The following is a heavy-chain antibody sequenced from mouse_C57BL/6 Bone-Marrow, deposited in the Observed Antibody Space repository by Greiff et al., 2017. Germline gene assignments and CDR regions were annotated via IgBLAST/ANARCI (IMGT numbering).Heavy chain of an antibody. J-gene: IGHJ2*01. Sequence: VQLQQAEAELVKPGASVKMSCKASGYTFTTYPRELLKQNHGKSLGWIGNFHPCNDDTKYKEKFQGKATLPVEKSSSTVYLGLSRFTSGDSAVYFCARQIGYYFHRGGQG. CDR1: GYTFTTYP. D-gene: IGHD3-2*02. V-gene: IGHV1-47*01. CDR2: FHPCNDDT. CDR3: ARQIGYYFHR.